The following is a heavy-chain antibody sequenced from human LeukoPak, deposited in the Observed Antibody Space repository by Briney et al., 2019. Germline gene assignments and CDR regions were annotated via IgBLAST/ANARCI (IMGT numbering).Heavy chain of an antibody. V-gene: IGHV4-61*01. CDR1: GGSVSGGSYY. J-gene: IGHJ4*02. CDR2: IYYSGST. CDR3: ARDYGDY. D-gene: IGHD3-16*01. Sequence: SETLSLTCTVSGGSVSGGSYYWSWIRQPPGKGLEWIGYIYYSGSTNYNPSLKSRVTISVDTSKNQFSLKLSSVTAADTAVYYCARDYGDYWGQGTLVTVSS.